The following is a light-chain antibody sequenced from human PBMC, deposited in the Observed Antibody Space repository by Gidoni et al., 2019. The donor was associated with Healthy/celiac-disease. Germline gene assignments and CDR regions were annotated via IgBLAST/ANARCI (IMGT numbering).Light chain of an antibody. Sequence: SYVLTQPPSVSVAPGKTARITCGGNNIGSKSVHWYQQKPGQAPVLLVYDDSDRPSGIPERFSGSNSGNTATLTISRVEAGDEADYYCQVWDSSGDPVVFGGGTKLTVL. CDR2: DDS. J-gene: IGLJ2*01. CDR3: QVWDSSGDPVV. CDR1: NIGSKS. V-gene: IGLV3-21*03.